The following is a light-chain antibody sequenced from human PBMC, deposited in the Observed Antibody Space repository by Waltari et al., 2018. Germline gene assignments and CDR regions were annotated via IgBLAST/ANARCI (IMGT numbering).Light chain of an antibody. CDR1: QGIRNW. J-gene: IGKJ4*01. CDR2: GAT. V-gene: IGKV1-12*01. CDR3: QQANTFPLT. Sequence: DIQLTQSPSSVSASVVDRVTITCRACQGIRNWLAWYQQKPGKAHKLLIFGATTLQSGVPSRFSGSGSGTDFTLTISSLQPEDFATYYCQQANTFPLTFGGGTKVEIK.